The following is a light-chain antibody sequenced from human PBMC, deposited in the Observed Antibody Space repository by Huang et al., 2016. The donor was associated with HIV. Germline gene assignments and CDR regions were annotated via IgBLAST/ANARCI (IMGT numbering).Light chain of an antibody. CDR3: QQSYGALSS. Sequence: IQLTQSPTSLAASVGDRVYISCRASQNINKYLNWYQQKPGRPPRLLISSASTLHTGVPSRCSGGGSSTVFTLTIRSLQLDDFATYYCQQSYGALSSFGPGTRL. V-gene: IGKV1-39*01. CDR2: SAS. CDR1: QNINKY. J-gene: IGKJ5*01.